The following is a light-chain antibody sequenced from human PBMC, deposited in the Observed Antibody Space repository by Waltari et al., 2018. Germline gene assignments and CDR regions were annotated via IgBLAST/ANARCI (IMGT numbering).Light chain of an antibody. V-gene: IGLV2-11*01. Sequence: QSALTQPRSVSGSPGQSVTISCTGTSSDVGDYKYVSWYQQHPGKAPKLMLYDVSKRPSGVPDRFSGSKSGNTASLTISGLQAEDEADYYCCSYAGSYRVLFGGGTKLTV. CDR1: SSDVGDYKY. CDR2: DVS. J-gene: IGLJ2*01. CDR3: CSYAGSYRVL.